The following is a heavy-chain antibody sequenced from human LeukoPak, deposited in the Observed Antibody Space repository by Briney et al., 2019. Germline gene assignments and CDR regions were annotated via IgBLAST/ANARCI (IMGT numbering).Heavy chain of an antibody. CDR2: ITSSSSYI. CDR1: GFTFSGYS. J-gene: IGHJ4*02. CDR3: ARREVAAEISFGFDY. Sequence: GGSLRLSCAVSGFTFSGYSMNWVRQAPGKGLEWVSSITSSSSYIYYADSVKGRFTISRDNAKNSLYLQMNSLRAEDTAVYYCARREVAAEISFGFDYWGQGTLVTVSS. V-gene: IGHV3-21*01. D-gene: IGHD2-15*01.